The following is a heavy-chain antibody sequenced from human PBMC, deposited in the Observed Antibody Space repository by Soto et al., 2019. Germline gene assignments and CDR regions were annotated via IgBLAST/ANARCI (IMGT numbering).Heavy chain of an antibody. V-gene: IGHV3-23*01. D-gene: IGHD2-8*01. Sequence: GSLRLSCAASGFTFSSYAMSWVRQAPGKGLEWVSAISGSGGSTYYADSVKGRFTISRDNSKNTLYLQMNSLRAEDTAVYYCAKDRSIVLMVYAPRRYWGQGTLVTVSS. CDR3: AKDRSIVLMVYAPRRY. CDR2: ISGSGGST. J-gene: IGHJ4*02. CDR1: GFTFSSYA.